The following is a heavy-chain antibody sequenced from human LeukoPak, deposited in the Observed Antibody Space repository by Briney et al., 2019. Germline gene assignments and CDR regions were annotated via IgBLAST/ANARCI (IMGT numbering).Heavy chain of an antibody. J-gene: IGHJ4*02. CDR2: ISGSGSNT. CDR3: AKDYPFDYYYDSSAYFLY. D-gene: IGHD3-22*01. V-gene: IGHV3-23*01. Sequence: GGSLRLSCAASGFTFSSYAVSWVRQAPGKGLEWISGISGSGSNTYYADSVKGRFTISRDNAKNTLYLQMYSLRAEDTALYYCAKDYPFDYYYDSSAYFLYWGQGTLVTVFS. CDR1: GFTFSSYA.